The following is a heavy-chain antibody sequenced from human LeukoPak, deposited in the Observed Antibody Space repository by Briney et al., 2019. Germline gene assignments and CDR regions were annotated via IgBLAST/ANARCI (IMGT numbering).Heavy chain of an antibody. Sequence: PGGSLRLSCVASGFTFSDYSMNWVRQAPGKGLEWVSSISSGSTYIYYADSLKGRFTISRDNAKNSLFLEMNSLRAEDTAVYYCARLFCNRTSCSARSYYYYGMDVWGQGPTVTVSS. CDR1: GFTFSDYS. V-gene: IGHV3-21*01. D-gene: IGHD2-2*01. CDR2: ISSGSTYI. J-gene: IGHJ6*02. CDR3: ARLFCNRTSCSARSYYYYGMDV.